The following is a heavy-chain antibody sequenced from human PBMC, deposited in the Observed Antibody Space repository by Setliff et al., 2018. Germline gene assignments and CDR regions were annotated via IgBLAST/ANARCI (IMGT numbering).Heavy chain of an antibody. Sequence: GGSLRLSCVASGFTFSSYWMTWVRQVPRKGLEYVASIKHDGSEKYYVDSVRGRFTISRDNAKNSLYLQMDSLRDEDTAVYYCARGTFDTSGYFPYPIGYWGQGTLVTVSS. J-gene: IGHJ4*02. CDR2: IKHDGSEK. V-gene: IGHV3-7*03. CDR3: ARGTFDTSGYFPYPIGY. CDR1: GFTFSSYW. D-gene: IGHD3-22*01.